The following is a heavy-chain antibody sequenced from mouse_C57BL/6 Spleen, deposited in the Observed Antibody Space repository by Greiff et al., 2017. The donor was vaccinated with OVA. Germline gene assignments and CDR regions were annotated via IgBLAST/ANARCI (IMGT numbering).Heavy chain of an antibody. CDR1: GYTFTSSW. V-gene: IGHV1-55*01. Sequence: QVQLQQSGAELVKPGASVKMSCKASGYTFTSSWLTWVKQRPGQGLEWIGDIYPGSGSPNYNEKFKSKATLTVDTSSSTAYMQLSSLTSEDAAVYYCARWGYDFSDYWGQGTTLTVSS. J-gene: IGHJ2*01. CDR3: ARWGYDFSDY. CDR2: IYPGSGSP. D-gene: IGHD2-4*01.